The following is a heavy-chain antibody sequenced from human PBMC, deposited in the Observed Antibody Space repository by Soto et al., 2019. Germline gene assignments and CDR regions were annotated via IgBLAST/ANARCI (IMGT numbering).Heavy chain of an antibody. Sequence: GGSLRLSCAASGFTFDDYAMHWVRQAPGKGLEWVSGISWNSGSIGYADSVKGRFTISRDNAKNSLYLQMNSLRAEDTALYYCAKDSGSYYVYAFDIWGQGTMVTVSS. D-gene: IGHD1-26*01. CDR1: GFTFDDYA. CDR3: AKDSGSYYVYAFDI. J-gene: IGHJ3*02. CDR2: ISWNSGSI. V-gene: IGHV3-9*01.